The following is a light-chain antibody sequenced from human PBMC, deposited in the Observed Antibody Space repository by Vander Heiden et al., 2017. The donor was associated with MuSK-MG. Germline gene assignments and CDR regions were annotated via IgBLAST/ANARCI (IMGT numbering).Light chain of an antibody. CDR2: AAS. CDR3: LQHNSYPLT. Sequence: DIQMTQSPSSLSASVGDRVTITCRASQAIGTDLGWYQQKPGEAPKRLIFAASSLQGGVPSRFSGSGSATDFTLTISSLQPEDFATYYCLQHNSYPLTFGQGTRLEIK. J-gene: IGKJ5*01. V-gene: IGKV1-17*01. CDR1: QAIGTD.